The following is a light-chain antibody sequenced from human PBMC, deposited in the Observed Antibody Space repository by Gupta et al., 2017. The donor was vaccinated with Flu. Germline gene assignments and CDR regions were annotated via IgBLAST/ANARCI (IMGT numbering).Light chain of an antibody. CDR2: QDS. V-gene: IGLV3-1*01. Sequence: SYELTQPPSVSVSPGQTASITCSVDKLGDKYACWHQQKPGQSPVLVIYQDSKRPSGIPERFSGSNSGNTATLTISGTQAMDEADYYCQAWDSSTVVFGGGTKLTVL. CDR3: QAWDSSTVV. J-gene: IGLJ2*01. CDR1: KLGDKY.